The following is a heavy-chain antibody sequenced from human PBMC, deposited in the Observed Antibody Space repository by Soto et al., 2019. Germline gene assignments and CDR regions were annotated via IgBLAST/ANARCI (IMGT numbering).Heavy chain of an antibody. CDR2: IYYSGST. Sequence: PSETLSLTCTVSGGSISSGGYYWSWIRQHPGKGLEWIGYIYYSGSTYYNPSLKSRVTISVDTSKDQFSLKLSSVTAADTAMYYCAREMAAAGPNWFDPWGQGTLVTVSS. CDR3: AREMAAAGPNWFDP. J-gene: IGHJ5*02. V-gene: IGHV4-31*03. CDR1: GGSISSGGYY. D-gene: IGHD6-13*01.